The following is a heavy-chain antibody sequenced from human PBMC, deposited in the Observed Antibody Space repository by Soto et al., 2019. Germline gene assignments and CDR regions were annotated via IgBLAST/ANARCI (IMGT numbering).Heavy chain of an antibody. Sequence: SETLSLTCTVSGASITSGNYYWGWIRQPPGKGLEWIGCFYHTGSTYYNPSLKSRVTISVDRSKNQFSLKLSSVTAADTAVYYCARAGGLGAVAVDYWGQGTLVTVSS. CDR3: ARAGGLGAVAVDY. J-gene: IGHJ4*02. CDR2: FYHTGST. D-gene: IGHD6-19*01. V-gene: IGHV4-39*07. CDR1: GASITSGNYY.